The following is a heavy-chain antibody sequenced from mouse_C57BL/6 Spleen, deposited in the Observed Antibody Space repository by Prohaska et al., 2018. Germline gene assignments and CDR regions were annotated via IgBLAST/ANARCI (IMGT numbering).Heavy chain of an antibody. Sequence: QVQLQQPGAELVMPGASVKLSCKASGYTFTSYWMHWVKQRPGQGLEWIGEIDPSDSDTNYNQKFKCKATLTVDKSSSTAYMQLSSLTSEDSAVYYCARPAVVADYAMDYWGQGTSVTVSS. J-gene: IGHJ4*01. CDR3: ARPAVVADYAMDY. CDR2: IDPSDSDT. D-gene: IGHD1-1*01. V-gene: IGHV1-69*01. CDR1: GYTFTSYW.